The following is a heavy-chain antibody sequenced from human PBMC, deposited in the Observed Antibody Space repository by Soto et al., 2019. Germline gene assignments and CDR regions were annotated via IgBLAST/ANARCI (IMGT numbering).Heavy chain of an antibody. CDR3: ASTVLDCSGGSCYFLQYFHH. D-gene: IGHD2-15*01. CDR2: ISAHNGNT. CDR1: GYTFSNYG. Sequence: QVHLVQSGAELKKPGASVKVSCKASGYTFSNYGVSWVRRAPGHGLEWVGWISAHNGNTNYAQNFQGRVTMTTDTSTDTAYMELRSLRSDDTAVYYCASTVLDCSGGSCYFLQYFHHWGQGTLVTVSS. J-gene: IGHJ1*01. V-gene: IGHV1-18*01.